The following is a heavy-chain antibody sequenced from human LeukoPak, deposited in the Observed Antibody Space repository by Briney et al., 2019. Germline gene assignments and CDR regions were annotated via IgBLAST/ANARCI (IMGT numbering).Heavy chain of an antibody. CDR3: VHGSGSHNWFNP. CDR2: IRSKANSYAT. CDR1: GFTFSGSA. J-gene: IGHJ5*02. D-gene: IGHD1-26*01. V-gene: IGHV3-73*01. Sequence: GGSLKLSCAASGFTFSGSAMHWVRQASGKGLEWVGRIRSKANSYATAYAASVKGRFTISRDDSKNTAYLQMNSLKTEDTAVYYCVHGSGSHNWFNPWGQGTLVTVSS.